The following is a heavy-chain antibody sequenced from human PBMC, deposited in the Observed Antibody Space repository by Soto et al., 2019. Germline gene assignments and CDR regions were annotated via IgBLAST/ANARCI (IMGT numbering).Heavy chain of an antibody. CDR2: ISYSGST. J-gene: IGHJ5*02. Sequence: QVQLQESGPGLVKPSDTLSLTCTVSGASITTYYWSWIRQPPGKGLEWIGYISYSGSTDYNPSLKSRVPISFNAPKNQISLQVRSATAADAAVDYCAGDLKEYCSDGKCNWFDPWGQGTLVTVSS. D-gene: IGHD2-15*01. CDR3: AGDLKEYCSDGKCNWFDP. CDR1: GASITTYY. V-gene: IGHV4-59*01.